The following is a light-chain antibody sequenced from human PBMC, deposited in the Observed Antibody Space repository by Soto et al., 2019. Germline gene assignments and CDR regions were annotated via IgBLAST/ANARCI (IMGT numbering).Light chain of an antibody. CDR2: DVS. J-gene: IGLJ1*01. Sequence: QSALTQPASVSGSPGQSITISCTGTSSDDGDYNYVSWYQQHPGKAPKVMIYDVSNRPSGVSNRFSGSKSGNTASLTISGLQSEDEADYYCSSYTSSSTLVFGTGTKLTVL. CDR1: SSDDGDYNY. V-gene: IGLV2-14*01. CDR3: SSYTSSSTLV.